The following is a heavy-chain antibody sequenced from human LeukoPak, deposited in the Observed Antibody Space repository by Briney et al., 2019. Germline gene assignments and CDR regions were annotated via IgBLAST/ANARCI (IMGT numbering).Heavy chain of an antibody. Sequence: PGGSLRLSCAASGFTVSSNYMSWVRQAPGKGLEWVSVIHSGGSTYYADSVKGRFTISRDNSKNTLYLQMNSLRAEDTAVYYCARVGVGCSGGSCYADWFDPWGQGTLVTVSS. V-gene: IGHV3-53*01. CDR2: IHSGGST. J-gene: IGHJ5*02. CDR1: GFTVSSNY. D-gene: IGHD2-15*01. CDR3: ARVGVGCSGGSCYADWFDP.